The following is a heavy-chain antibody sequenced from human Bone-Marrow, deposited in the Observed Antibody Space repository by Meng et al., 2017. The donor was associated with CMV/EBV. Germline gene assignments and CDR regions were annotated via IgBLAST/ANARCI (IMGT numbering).Heavy chain of an antibody. J-gene: IGHJ4*02. D-gene: IGHD6-19*01. CDR2: ISSSSSYI. CDR3: ASLHQTSIAVAGLDY. Sequence: SGFTFSSYSMNWVRQAPGKGLEWVSSISSSSSYIYYADSVKGRFTISRDNAKNSLYLQMNSLRAEDTAVYYCASLHQTSIAVAGLDYWGQGTLVTVSS. CDR1: GFTFSSYS. V-gene: IGHV3-21*01.